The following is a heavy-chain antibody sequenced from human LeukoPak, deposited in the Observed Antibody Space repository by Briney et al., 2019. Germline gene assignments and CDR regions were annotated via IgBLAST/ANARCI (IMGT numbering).Heavy chain of an antibody. V-gene: IGHV3-7*01. D-gene: IGHD1-26*01. Sequence: GGSLRLSCAAPGFTVSSTFMSWVRQAPGRGLEWVANIKQDGSEKYYVDSVKGRFTISRDNAKNSLYLQMNSLRAEDTAVYYCARGRWELGAFDIWGQGTMVTVSS. CDR3: ARGRWELGAFDI. CDR2: IKQDGSEK. CDR1: GFTVSSTF. J-gene: IGHJ3*02.